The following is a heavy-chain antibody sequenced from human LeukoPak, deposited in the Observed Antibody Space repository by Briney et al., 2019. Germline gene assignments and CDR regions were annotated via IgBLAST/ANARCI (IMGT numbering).Heavy chain of an antibody. D-gene: IGHD5-24*01. CDR2: INPSGSST. Sequence: ASVKVSCKASGYSFTSHYMHWVRQAPGQGLEWLGLINPSGSSTLYAQKFQGRVTMTRDMSTTTDYMELSILRSEDTAIYYCARIRDGYNDAYDLWGQGTVVTVPS. J-gene: IGHJ3*01. V-gene: IGHV1-46*01. CDR3: ARIRDGYNDAYDL. CDR1: GYSFTSHY.